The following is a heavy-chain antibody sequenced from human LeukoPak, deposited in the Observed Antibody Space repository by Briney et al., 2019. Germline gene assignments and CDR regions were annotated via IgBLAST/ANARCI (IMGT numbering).Heavy chain of an antibody. CDR3: ATLDGTRVGDY. V-gene: IGHV5-51*01. Sequence: GESLKISCKGSGYRSTRYWIGWVRQMPGKGLEWLGIIYPDDSDTRYSPSFEGQVSISADKSINTAYLQWGSLKASDTAIYYCATLDGTRVGDYWGQGTLVTVSS. D-gene: IGHD1-26*01. J-gene: IGHJ4*02. CDR1: GYRSTRYW. CDR2: IYPDDSDT.